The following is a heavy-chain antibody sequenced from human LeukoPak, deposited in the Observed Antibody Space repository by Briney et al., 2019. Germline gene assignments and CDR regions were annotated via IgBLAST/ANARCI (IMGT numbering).Heavy chain of an antibody. CDR2: INHSGST. Sequence: SETLSLTCAVYGGSFSGYYWSWIRQPPGKGLEWIGEINHSGSTNYNPSLKSRVTISVDTSKNQFSLKLSSVTAADTAVYYCARARPNSSGYYGDYWGQGTLVTVSS. D-gene: IGHD3-22*01. V-gene: IGHV4-34*01. CDR3: ARARPNSSGYYGDY. J-gene: IGHJ4*02. CDR1: GGSFSGYY.